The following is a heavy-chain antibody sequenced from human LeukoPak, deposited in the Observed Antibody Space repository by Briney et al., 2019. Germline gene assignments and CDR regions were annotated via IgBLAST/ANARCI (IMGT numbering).Heavy chain of an antibody. V-gene: IGHV4-4*02. J-gene: IGHJ4*02. CDR3: ARPVVDYDYVWGSYRRSAYYFDY. CDR1: GDSINSLDL. CDR2: MYLSGTT. Sequence: SGTLSLTCTVSGDSINSLDLWSWVRQPPGKGLEWIGEMYLSGTTHSNPSVKSRVTISIDKSKNQFSLKLSSVTAADTAVYYCARPVVDYDYVWGSYRRSAYYFDYWGQGTLVTVSS. D-gene: IGHD3-16*02.